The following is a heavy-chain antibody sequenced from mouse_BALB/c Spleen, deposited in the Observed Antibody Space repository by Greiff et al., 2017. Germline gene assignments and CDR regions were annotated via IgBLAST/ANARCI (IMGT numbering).Heavy chain of an antibody. CDR3: ARSGDGPSFAY. V-gene: IGHV1-80*01. D-gene: IGHD2-3*01. CDR2: IYPGDGDT. CDR1: GYAFSSYW. J-gene: IGHJ3*01. Sequence: QVQLKQSGAELVRPGSSVKISCKASGYAFSSYWMNWVKQRPGQGLEWIGQIYPGDGDTNYNGKFKGKATLTADKSSSTAYMQLSSLTSEDSAVYFCARSGDGPSFAYWGQGTLVTVSA.